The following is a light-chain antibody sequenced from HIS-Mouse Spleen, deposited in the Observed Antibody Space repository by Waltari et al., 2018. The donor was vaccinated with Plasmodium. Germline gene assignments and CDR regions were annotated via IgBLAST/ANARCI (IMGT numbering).Light chain of an antibody. CDR1: SSHIGNNY. CDR2: DNN. Sequence: QSVLTQPPSVSAAPGQKVTISCSGSSSHIGNNYVYWYQQLPGTAPNLLIYDNNKRPSGIPDRFSGSKSGTSATLGITGLQTGDEADYYCGTWDSSLSAGVVFGGGTKLTVL. CDR3: GTWDSSLSAGVV. V-gene: IGLV1-51*01. J-gene: IGLJ2*01.